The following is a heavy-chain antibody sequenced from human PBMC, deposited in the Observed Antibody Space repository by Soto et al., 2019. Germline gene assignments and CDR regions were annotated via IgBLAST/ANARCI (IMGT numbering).Heavy chain of an antibody. CDR2: IFNSGST. CDR3: AGDIRSGSYRFDY. V-gene: IGHV4-59*08. D-gene: IGHD1-26*01. Sequence: QVQLQESGPGLVKPSETLSLTCTVSGDSITSYHWSWIRQSPEKGLEWIGYIFNSGSTAYNTYLKRRVTISADRSKHQFSLKLSSVTAADTAVYYCAGDIRSGSYRFDYWGQGTLVTVSS. J-gene: IGHJ4*02. CDR1: GDSITSYH.